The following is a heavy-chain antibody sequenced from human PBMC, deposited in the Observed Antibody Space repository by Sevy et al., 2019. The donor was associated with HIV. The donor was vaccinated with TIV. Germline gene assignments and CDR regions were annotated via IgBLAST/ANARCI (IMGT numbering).Heavy chain of an antibody. D-gene: IGHD3-22*01. CDR1: GFTFSSYG. Sequence: GGSLRLSCAASGFTFSSYGMHWVRQAPGKGLEWVAFIRYDGSNKYYADSVKGRFTISRDNSKNTLYLQMNSLRAEDTAVYYCAKDSGVTVIVVVITPDYWGQGTLVTVSS. CDR2: IRYDGSNK. CDR3: AKDSGVTVIVVVITPDY. J-gene: IGHJ4*02. V-gene: IGHV3-30*02.